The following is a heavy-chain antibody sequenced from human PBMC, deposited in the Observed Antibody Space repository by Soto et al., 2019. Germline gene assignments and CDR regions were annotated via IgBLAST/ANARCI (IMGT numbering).Heavy chain of an antibody. D-gene: IGHD3-9*01. CDR2: IYPGDSDT. Sequence: GESLKISCKGSGYSYTTYWIGWVRQMPGKGLEWMGIIYPGDSDTRYSPSFQGQVTSSADRSISTAYLQWSSLKASDTAMYYCARHAVGDILTAQPDYRGQGTLVTVSS. V-gene: IGHV5-51*01. CDR3: ARHAVGDILTAQPDY. CDR1: GYSYTTYW. J-gene: IGHJ4*02.